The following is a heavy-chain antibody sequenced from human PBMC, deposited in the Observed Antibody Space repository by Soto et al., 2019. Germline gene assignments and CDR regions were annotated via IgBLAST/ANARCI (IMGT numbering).Heavy chain of an antibody. J-gene: IGHJ4*02. CDR2: IYHSGAT. CDR3: AREMSYYFDF. V-gene: IGHV4-30-2*01. Sequence: QVQLQESGSGLVKPSQTLVLTCTVSGDSISRDGSSWSWLRQPPGKGLEWIGYIYHSGATYYNPSLKSRVTTSVDKSKNQFSLSLASVTAADTAVYYCAREMSYYFDFWGQGTLVTVSS. CDR1: GDSISRDGSS.